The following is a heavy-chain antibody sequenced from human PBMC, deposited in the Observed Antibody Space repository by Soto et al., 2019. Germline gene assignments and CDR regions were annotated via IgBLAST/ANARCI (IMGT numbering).Heavy chain of an antibody. CDR2: ISGSGGST. CDR3: ARQKAGYGSGSYFFRFAFDI. Sequence: GGSLRLSCAASGFTFSSYAMSWVRQAPGKGLEWVSAISGSGGSTYYADSVKGRFTISRDNSKNTLYLQMNSLRAEDTAVYYCARQKAGYGSGSYFFRFAFDIWGQGTMVTVSS. V-gene: IGHV3-23*01. D-gene: IGHD3-10*01. CDR1: GFTFSSYA. J-gene: IGHJ3*02.